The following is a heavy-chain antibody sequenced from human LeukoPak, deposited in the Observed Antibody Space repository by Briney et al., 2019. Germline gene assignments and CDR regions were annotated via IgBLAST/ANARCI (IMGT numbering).Heavy chain of an antibody. Sequence: GASVKVSCKASGYTFTGYYMHWVRQAPGQGLEWMGWINPNSGGTSYAQKFQGRVTMTRDTSTSTVYMDLSSLRSEDTAMYYCARVVSGSYWGLEYWGQGTLVTVSS. CDR1: GYTFTGYY. V-gene: IGHV1-2*02. CDR3: ARVVSGSYWGLEY. D-gene: IGHD1-26*01. CDR2: INPNSGGT. J-gene: IGHJ4*02.